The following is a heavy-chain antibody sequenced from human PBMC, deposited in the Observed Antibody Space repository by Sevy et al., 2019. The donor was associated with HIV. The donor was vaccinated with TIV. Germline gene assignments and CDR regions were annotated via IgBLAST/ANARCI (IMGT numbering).Heavy chain of an antibody. CDR1: GYTFTGQY. CDR2: INPNSGDT. D-gene: IGHD5-18*01. Sequence: ASVKVSRKASGYTFTGQYIHWVRQAPGQGLEWMGWINPNSGDTKYAQEFKGRVTMTRDTSISTAYMELSGLKSDDTAVYYCSRDLRLRGYSYGCFDYWGQGTLVTVSS. CDR3: SRDLRLRGYSYGCFDY. V-gene: IGHV1-2*02. J-gene: IGHJ4*02.